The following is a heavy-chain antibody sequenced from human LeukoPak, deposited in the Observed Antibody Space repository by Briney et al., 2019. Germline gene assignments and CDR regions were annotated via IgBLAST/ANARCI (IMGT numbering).Heavy chain of an antibody. V-gene: IGHV3-30*02. CDR3: ARMEGYSGYDDY. D-gene: IGHD5-12*01. CDR2: IRYDGSNK. Sequence: GGSLRLTCAASGITFSRYGMHWVRQAPGKGLEWVAFIRYDGSNKYYADSVKGRFTISRDNSKNTLYLQMNSLRAEDTAVYYCARMEGYSGYDDYWGQGTLVTVSS. CDR1: GITFSRYG. J-gene: IGHJ4*02.